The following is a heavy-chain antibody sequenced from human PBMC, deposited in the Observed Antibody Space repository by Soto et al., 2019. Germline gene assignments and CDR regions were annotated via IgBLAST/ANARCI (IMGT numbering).Heavy chain of an antibody. Sequence: QVQLVQSGAEVKKPGSSVKVSCKASGGTFSSYAISWVRQAPGQGLEWMGGIIPIFGTANYAQKFEGRVTITADESTSTAYMELSSLRSEDTAVYYCARDGVRGGSYDPVENFDYWGQGTLVTVSS. CDR1: GGTFSSYA. D-gene: IGHD1-26*01. J-gene: IGHJ4*02. CDR3: ARDGVRGGSYDPVENFDY. V-gene: IGHV1-69*01. CDR2: IIPIFGTA.